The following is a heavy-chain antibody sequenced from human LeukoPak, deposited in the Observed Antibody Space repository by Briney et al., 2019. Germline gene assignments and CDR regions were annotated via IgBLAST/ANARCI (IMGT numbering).Heavy chain of an antibody. Sequence: TGGSLRLSCAASGFTFSSYAMSWVRQAPGKGLEWVSAISGSGGSTYYADSVKGRFTISRDNSKNTLYLQMNSLRAKDTAVYYCAKDLASQLGRGFYYYYGMDVWGQGTTVTVSS. CDR1: GFTFSSYA. D-gene: IGHD6-6*01. CDR3: AKDLASQLGRGFYYYYGMDV. J-gene: IGHJ6*02. V-gene: IGHV3-23*01. CDR2: ISGSGGST.